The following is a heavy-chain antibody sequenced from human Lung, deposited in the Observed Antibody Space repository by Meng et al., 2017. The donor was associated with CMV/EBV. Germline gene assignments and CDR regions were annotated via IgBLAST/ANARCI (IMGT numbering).Heavy chain of an antibody. V-gene: IGHV3-74*01. D-gene: IGHD3-16*01. CDR3: ARDLGGLGRDFDY. J-gene: IGHJ4*02. Sequence: GGSLRLXXAASGFTFGGYWMHWVRQAPGKRPVWVSRIDGDGSSTSYADSVKGRFTISRDNAKNTLSLQMNSLGAEDTAIYYCARDLGGLGRDFDYWGQGTXVTVSS. CDR1: GFTFGGYW. CDR2: IDGDGSST.